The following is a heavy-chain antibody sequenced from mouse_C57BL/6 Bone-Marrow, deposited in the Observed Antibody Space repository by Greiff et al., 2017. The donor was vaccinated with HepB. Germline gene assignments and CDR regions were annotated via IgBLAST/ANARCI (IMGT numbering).Heavy chain of an antibody. Sequence: QVQLQQSGAELVRPGTSVKVSCKASGYAFTNYLIEWVKQRPGQGLEWIGVINPGSGGTNYNEKFKGKATLTADKSSSTAYMQLSSLTSEDSAVYYCARSWFAYWGQGTLVTVSA. J-gene: IGHJ3*01. CDR2: INPGSGGT. CDR3: ARSWFAY. CDR1: GYAFTNYL. V-gene: IGHV1-54*01.